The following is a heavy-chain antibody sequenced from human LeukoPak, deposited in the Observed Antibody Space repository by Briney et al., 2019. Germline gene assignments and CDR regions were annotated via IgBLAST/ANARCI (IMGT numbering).Heavy chain of an antibody. V-gene: IGHV3-48*01. CDR1: GFTFSSYS. J-gene: IGHJ5*02. Sequence: GGSLRLSCAASGFTFSSYSMTWVRQAPGKGLEWVSYISSSSSTIYYADSVKGRFTISRDNAKNSLYLQLNSLRAEDTAVYYCARDPDGGNSVMLDPWGQGTLVTVSS. D-gene: IGHD4-23*01. CDR3: ARDPDGGNSVMLDP. CDR2: ISSSSSTI.